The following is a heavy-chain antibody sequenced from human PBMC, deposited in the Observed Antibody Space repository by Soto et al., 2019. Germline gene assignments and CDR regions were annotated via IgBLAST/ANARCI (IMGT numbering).Heavy chain of an antibody. CDR3: VKGEYYYDGSAYYPFDY. V-gene: IGHV3-64D*06. CDR2: ISTNGGST. J-gene: IGHJ4*02. Sequence: EVQLVESGGGLVQPGGSLRLSCSASGFTFSIYAMHWVRQAPGKGLEYVSSISTNGGSTHYADSVQGRFTISRDNSXTXXYLQMSSLRAEDTAVYYWVKGEYYYDGSAYYPFDYWGQGTLVTVSS. CDR1: GFTFSIYA. D-gene: IGHD3-22*01.